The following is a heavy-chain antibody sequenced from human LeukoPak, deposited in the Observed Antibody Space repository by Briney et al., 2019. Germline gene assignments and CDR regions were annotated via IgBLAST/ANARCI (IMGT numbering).Heavy chain of an antibody. CDR2: IYYSGST. CDR1: GGSISNSNYY. CDR3: ARIPTNAVPAAHNGFDV. J-gene: IGHJ3*01. V-gene: IGHV4-39*01. Sequence: PSGTLSLTCTVSGGSISNSNYYWGWIRQPPGKGLEWIGNIYYSGSTYYNPSLRSRVTISVDTSKNQFSLKLSSVTAADTAVYYCARIPTNAVPAAHNGFDVWGQGTMLTVSS. D-gene: IGHD2-2*01.